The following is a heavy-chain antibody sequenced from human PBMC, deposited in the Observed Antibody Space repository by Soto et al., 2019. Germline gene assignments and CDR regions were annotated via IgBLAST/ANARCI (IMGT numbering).Heavy chain of an antibody. J-gene: IGHJ4*02. D-gene: IGHD1-1*01. V-gene: IGHV4-39*01. CDR3: VRGPYNYNSRYFDY. Sequence: PSETLSLTCAVSGGSISGSYYYWGWLRQSPGKGPEWIGSVFYTGFTSYNPSLESRVSVSVDTSKNQFSLRLYSVTAADTAVYYCVRGPYNYNSRYFDYWGQGTLVTVSS. CDR2: VFYTGFT. CDR1: GGSISGSYYY.